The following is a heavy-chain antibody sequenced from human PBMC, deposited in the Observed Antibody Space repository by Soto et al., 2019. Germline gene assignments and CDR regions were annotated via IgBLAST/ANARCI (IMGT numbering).Heavy chain of an antibody. Sequence: QVQLVQSGAEEKKPGASVKVSCKASGYTFTSYDMHWVRQAPGQRLEWMGWINAGNGNTKYSQKFQGRVTITRDTSATTAYMELSSLRSEDTAVYYCPTTKITGILHYWGQGTLLTFSS. CDR1: GYTFTSYD. D-gene: IGHD1-20*01. J-gene: IGHJ4*02. CDR3: PTTKITGILHY. CDR2: INAGNGNT. V-gene: IGHV1-3*05.